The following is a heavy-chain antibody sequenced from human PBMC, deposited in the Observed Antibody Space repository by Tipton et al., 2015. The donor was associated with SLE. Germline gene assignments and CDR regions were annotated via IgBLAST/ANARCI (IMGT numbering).Heavy chain of an antibody. CDR3: ARDLTYAWCYY. CDR2: VHSSGST. D-gene: IGHD4/OR15-4a*01. Sequence: TLSLTCTVSGASLRSGSYYWSWIRQSAGKGLEWIGHVHSSGSTNYNPSLKSRVSISTDTSKNQFSLTLTSVTAADTAMYYCARDLTYAWCYYWGQGTLVTVSS. V-gene: IGHV4-61*09. J-gene: IGHJ4*02. CDR1: GASLRSGSYY.